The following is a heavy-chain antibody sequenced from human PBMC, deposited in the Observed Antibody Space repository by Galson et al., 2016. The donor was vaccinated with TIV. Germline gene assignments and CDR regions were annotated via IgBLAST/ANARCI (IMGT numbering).Heavy chain of an antibody. CDR2: LYYSGST. Sequence: TLSLTCSVSGDSITSTYYYWGWIRQPPGKGLEWIGSLYYSGSTYYNPSLKSRVTISVDTSKNQFSLSLSSVPAADTAVFYCARQRLTMISRFESWGQGTQVTVSS. D-gene: IGHD3-22*01. J-gene: IGHJ4*02. CDR3: ARQRLTMISRFES. CDR1: GDSITSTYYY. V-gene: IGHV4-39*01.